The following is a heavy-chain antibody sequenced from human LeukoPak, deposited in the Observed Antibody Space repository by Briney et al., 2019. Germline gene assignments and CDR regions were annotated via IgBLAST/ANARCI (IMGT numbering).Heavy chain of an antibody. Sequence: SVKVSCKASGGTFSSYAISWVRQAPGQGLEWMGRIIPILGIANYAQKFQGRVTITADKSTSTAYMELSSLRSEDTAVYYCAREGDYGGLDYWGQGTLVTVSS. CDR1: GGTFSSYA. CDR2: IIPILGIA. V-gene: IGHV1-69*04. D-gene: IGHD4-23*01. J-gene: IGHJ4*02. CDR3: AREGDYGGLDY.